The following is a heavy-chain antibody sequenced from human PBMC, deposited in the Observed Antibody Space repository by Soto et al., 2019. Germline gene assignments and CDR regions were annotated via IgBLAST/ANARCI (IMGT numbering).Heavy chain of an antibody. D-gene: IGHD1-26*01. V-gene: IGHV3-23*01. CDR2: ISGSGGST. Sequence: PGGSLRLSCAASGFTFSSYAMSWVRQAPGKGLEWVSAISGSGGSTYYADSVKGRFTISRDNSKNTLYLQMNSLRAEDTAVYYCAKGAPRSGSYLSFLYWYFDLWGRGTLVTVSS. CDR3: AKGAPRSGSYLSFLYWYFDL. CDR1: GFTFSSYA. J-gene: IGHJ2*01.